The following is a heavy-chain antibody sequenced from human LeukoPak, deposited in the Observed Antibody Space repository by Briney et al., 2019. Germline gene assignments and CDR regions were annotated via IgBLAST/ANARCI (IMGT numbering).Heavy chain of an antibody. V-gene: IGHV3-21*01. Sequence: GGSLRLSCAASGFTFSTYSLNWVRQAPGKGLEWVSSISSGSTYIFYADSVKGRFTISRDNAKNSLYLQMNSLRAEDTAVCYCARDPCSAGCYRFDYWGQGTLVTVSS. CDR2: ISSGSTYI. CDR3: ARDPCSAGCYRFDY. D-gene: IGHD2-21*02. J-gene: IGHJ4*02. CDR1: GFTFSTYS.